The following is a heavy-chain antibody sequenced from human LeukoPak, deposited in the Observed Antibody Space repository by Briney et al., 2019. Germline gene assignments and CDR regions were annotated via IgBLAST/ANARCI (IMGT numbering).Heavy chain of an antibody. D-gene: IGHD3-22*01. CDR2: INPNSGGT. CDR3: ARVPYYYDSSGYYPFDY. V-gene: IGHV1-2*02. J-gene: IGHJ4*02. CDR1: GYTFTSYG. Sequence: ASVKVSCKASGYTFTSYGISWVRQAPGQGLEWMGWINPNSGGTNYAQKFQGRVTMTRDTSISTAYMELSRLRSDDTAVYYCARVPYYYDSSGYYPFDYWGQGTLVTVSS.